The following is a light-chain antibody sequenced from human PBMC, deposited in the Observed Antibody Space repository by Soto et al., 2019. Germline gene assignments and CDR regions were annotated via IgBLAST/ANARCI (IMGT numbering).Light chain of an antibody. CDR3: HHYNTYST. CDR1: QSINTW. J-gene: IGKJ1*01. Sequence: DIQMTQSPSALSASIGDRITIPCRASQSINTWLAWYQQKPGKAPKLLIYSASTLESGVPARFSGSGSGTEFTLTITSLQPDDFATYYCHHYNTYSTFGQGTKVDIK. V-gene: IGKV1-5*03. CDR2: SAS.